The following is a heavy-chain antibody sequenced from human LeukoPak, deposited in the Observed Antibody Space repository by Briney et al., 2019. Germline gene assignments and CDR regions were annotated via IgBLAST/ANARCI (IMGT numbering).Heavy chain of an antibody. CDR3: AGGYSSGWYAGTGMDV. V-gene: IGHV3-21*01. CDR1: GFTSSSYS. J-gene: IGHJ6*02. Sequence: GGSLRLSCAASGFTSSSYSMNWVRQAPGKGLEWVSSISSSSSYIYYADSVKGRFTISRDNAKNSLYLQMNSLRAEDTAVYHCAGGYSSGWYAGTGMDVWGQGTTVTVSS. CDR2: ISSSSSYI. D-gene: IGHD6-19*01.